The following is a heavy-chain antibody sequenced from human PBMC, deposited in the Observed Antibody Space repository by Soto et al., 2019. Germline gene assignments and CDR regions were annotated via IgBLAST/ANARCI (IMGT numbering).Heavy chain of an antibody. V-gene: IGHV3-7*03. Sequence: ESGGALVQPGGSLRLSCSASGFTLTNYWVSWVRQAPGKGLEWVANINQDGSTRYYVDSVRGRFTISRDNAKNSVYLQMNSLGAEDTAVYYCARAIAAAGSYWGQGTLVTVSS. D-gene: IGHD6-25*01. CDR2: INQDGSTR. CDR3: ARAIAAAGSY. CDR1: GFTLTNYW. J-gene: IGHJ4*02.